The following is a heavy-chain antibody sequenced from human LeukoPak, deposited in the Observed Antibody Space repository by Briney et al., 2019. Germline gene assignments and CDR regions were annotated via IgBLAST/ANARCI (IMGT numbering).Heavy chain of an antibody. J-gene: IGHJ3*02. CDR2: INPNSGGT. CDR1: GYTLTGYY. V-gene: IGHV1-2*02. CDR3: ARVRDCSSTSCSNPHAFDI. D-gene: IGHD2-2*01. Sequence: ASVKVSCKASGYTLTGYYMHWVRQAPGQGLEWMGWINPNSGGTNYAQKFQGRVTMTRDTSISTAYMELSRLRSDDTAVYYCARVRDCSSTSCSNPHAFDIWGQGTMVTVSS.